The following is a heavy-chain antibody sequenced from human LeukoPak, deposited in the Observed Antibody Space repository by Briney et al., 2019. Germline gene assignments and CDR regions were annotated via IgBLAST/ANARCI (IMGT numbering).Heavy chain of an antibody. CDR3: ARKGSGGWDDY. V-gene: IGHV3-64*02. CDR1: GFLFSSYS. Sequence: GGSLRLSCAASGFLFSSYSMHWVRQTPGKGPEYVAAISSRGTTTHYGDSVQGRFIVSRDNSNYTLYLQMGGLRPDDTAVYFCARKGSGGWDDYWGRGTLSSSHQ. J-gene: IGHJ4*02. CDR2: ISSRGTTT. D-gene: IGHD2-8*02.